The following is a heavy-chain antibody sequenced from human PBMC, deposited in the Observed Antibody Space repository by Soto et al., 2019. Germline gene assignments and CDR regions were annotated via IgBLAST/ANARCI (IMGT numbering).Heavy chain of an antibody. D-gene: IGHD1-20*01. CDR2: IYYSGST. CDR3: ARDHQYNDNWAFDY. Sequence: SETLSLTCTVSGGSISSYYWSWIRQSPGKGLEWIGSIYYSGSTYYNPSLKSRVTISVDTSKNQLSLNLNYVTAADTAIYFCARDHQYNDNWAFDYWGQGALVTVSS. J-gene: IGHJ4*02. V-gene: IGHV4-59*12. CDR1: GGSISSYY.